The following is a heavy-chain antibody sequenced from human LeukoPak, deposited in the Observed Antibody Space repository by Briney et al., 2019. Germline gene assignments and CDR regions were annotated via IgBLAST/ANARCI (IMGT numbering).Heavy chain of an antibody. CDR3: ARDAGYSSSWYPNFDY. CDR1: GGSFSGYY. J-gene: IGHJ4*02. CDR2: INHSGST. Sequence: SETLSLTCAVYGGSFSGYYWSWIRQPPGKGLEWIGEINHSGSTNYNPSLKSRVTISVDTSKNQFSLKLSSVTAADTAVYYCARDAGYSSSWYPNFDYWGQGTLVTVPS. V-gene: IGHV4-34*01. D-gene: IGHD6-13*01.